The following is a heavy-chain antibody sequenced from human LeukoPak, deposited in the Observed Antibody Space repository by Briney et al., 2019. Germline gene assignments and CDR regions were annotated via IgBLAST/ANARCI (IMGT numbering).Heavy chain of an antibody. Sequence: KSGGSRRLSCAASGFTFSSAGMTWVRQAPGKGLEWVGRVRSKADGGTTDYAAPAKGRFTISRDDSKNTVLLQMNSLKTEDTAVYYCTTVRPGTSGYSYWGQGTLVTVSS. CDR1: GFTFSSAG. J-gene: IGHJ4*02. V-gene: IGHV3-15*01. CDR2: VRSKADGGTT. D-gene: IGHD3-22*01. CDR3: TTVRPGTSGYSY.